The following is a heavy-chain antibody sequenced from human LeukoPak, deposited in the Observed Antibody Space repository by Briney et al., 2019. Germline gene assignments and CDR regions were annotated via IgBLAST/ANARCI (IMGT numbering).Heavy chain of an antibody. CDR1: GFTFDDYD. CDR2: INWNGGST. D-gene: IGHD2-21*02. J-gene: IGHJ4*02. V-gene: IGHV3-20*04. Sequence: PGGSLRLSCAASGFTFDDYDMSWVRQAPGEGLEWVSGINWNGGSTGYADSVKGRFTISRDNAKNSLYLQMNSLRAEDTALYYCARVVGMTYYFDYWGQGTLVTVSS. CDR3: ARVVGMTYYFDY.